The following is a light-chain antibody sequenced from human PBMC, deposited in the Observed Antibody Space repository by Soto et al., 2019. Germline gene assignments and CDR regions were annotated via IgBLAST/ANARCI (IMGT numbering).Light chain of an antibody. V-gene: IGLV1-44*01. CDR2: SNN. J-gene: IGLJ3*02. Sequence: QAVVTQPPSASGTPGQRVTISCSGSSSNIGSNTVNWYQQLPGTAPKHLIFSNNQRPSGVPDRFSGSKSGTSASLAISGLQPEDEADYYCAAWDDSRSWVFGGGTKLTVL. CDR3: AAWDDSRSWV. CDR1: SSNIGSNT.